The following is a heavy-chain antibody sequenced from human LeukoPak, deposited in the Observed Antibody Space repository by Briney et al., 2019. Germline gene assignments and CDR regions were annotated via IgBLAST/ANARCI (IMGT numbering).Heavy chain of an antibody. V-gene: IGHV3-30*13. CDR2: ISPDGSDK. CDR1: GITFRTYG. Sequence: GGSLRLSCAASGITFRTYGMHWVRQAPGKGLEWEAVISPDGSDKHYADSVKGRFIISRDNSENRLDLQMNSLRAEDTGVYYCAKDRSRSWALDFWGQGTLVTVSS. D-gene: IGHD6-13*01. J-gene: IGHJ4*02. CDR3: AKDRSRSWALDF.